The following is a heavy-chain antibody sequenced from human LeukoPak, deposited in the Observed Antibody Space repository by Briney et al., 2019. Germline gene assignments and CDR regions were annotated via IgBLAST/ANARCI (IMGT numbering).Heavy chain of an antibody. CDR2: IYYSGST. J-gene: IGHJ6*03. V-gene: IGHV4-39*01. Sequence: SETLSLTCTVSGDSISSSNYYWCWIRQPPGKGLEWIGSIYYSGSTYYNPSLKSRVTISVDTSKNQFSLKLSSVTAADTAVYYCARPSGVVVPNYYMDVWGKGTTVTVSS. CDR1: GDSISSSNYY. CDR3: ARPSGVVVPNYYMDV. D-gene: IGHD2-2*01.